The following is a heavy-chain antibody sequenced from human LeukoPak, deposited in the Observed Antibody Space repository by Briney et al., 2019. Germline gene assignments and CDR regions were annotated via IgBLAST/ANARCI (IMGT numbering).Heavy chain of an antibody. J-gene: IGHJ5*02. CDR3: ARVRTTGNPAGPWFDP. CDR2: IYYSGST. V-gene: IGHV4-59*01. D-gene: IGHD4-17*01. CDR1: GGSISSYY. Sequence: SETLSLTCTVSGGSISSYYWSWIRQPPGKGLEWIGYIYYSGSTNYNPSLKSRVTISVDTSKNQFSLKLSSVTAANTAVYYCARVRTTGNPAGPWFDPWGQGTLVTVS.